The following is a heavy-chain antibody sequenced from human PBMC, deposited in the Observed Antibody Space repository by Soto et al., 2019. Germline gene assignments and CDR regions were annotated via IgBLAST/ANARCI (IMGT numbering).Heavy chain of an antibody. CDR3: ARDVPATAAFLWDY. D-gene: IGHD3-3*02. J-gene: IGHJ4*02. CDR2: ISAYNGNT. V-gene: IGHV1-18*01. CDR1: GYTFSNYG. Sequence: ASVKVSCKASGYTFSNYGTSWVRKAPGQGLEWMGWISAYNGNTHYAQKFQGRVTMTTDTSTGTAYMELRSLRSDDTAVYYCARDVPATAAFLWDYWGQGTQVTV.